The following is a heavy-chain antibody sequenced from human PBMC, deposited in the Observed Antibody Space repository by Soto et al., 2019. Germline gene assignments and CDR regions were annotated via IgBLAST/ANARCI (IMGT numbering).Heavy chain of an antibody. D-gene: IGHD3-10*01. J-gene: IGHJ4*02. Sequence: SCKASGGTFSSYAMSWVRQAPGKGLEWVSAISGSGGSTYYADSVKGRFTISRDNSKNTLYLQMNSLRAEDTAVYYCAKVEVQLLDYWGQGTLVTVSS. V-gene: IGHV3-23*01. CDR2: ISGSGGST. CDR3: AKVEVQLLDY. CDR1: GGTFSSYA.